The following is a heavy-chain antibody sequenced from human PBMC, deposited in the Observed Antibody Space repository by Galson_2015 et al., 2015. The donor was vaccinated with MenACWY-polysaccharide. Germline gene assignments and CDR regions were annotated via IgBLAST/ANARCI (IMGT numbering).Heavy chain of an antibody. CDR1: GFTLSNLW. CDR3: AREQWVRGVFFDQ. J-gene: IGHJ4*02. CDR2: IKQDGSEK. Sequence: SLRLSCAASGFTLSNLWMSWVRQAPGKELEWVASIKQDGSEKYLVDSVKGRFTISRDNAENSLFLQMNSLRAEDTAVYYCAREQWVRGVFFDQWGQGTLVTVSS. D-gene: IGHD3-10*01. V-gene: IGHV3-7*01.